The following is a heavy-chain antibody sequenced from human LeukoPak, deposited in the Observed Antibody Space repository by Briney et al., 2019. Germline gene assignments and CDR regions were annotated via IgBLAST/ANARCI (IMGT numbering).Heavy chain of an antibody. V-gene: IGHV4-34*01. Sequence: SETLSLTCAVYGGSFSGYYWSWIRQPPGKGLEWIGEINHSGSTNYNPSLKSRVTISVDTSKNQFSLKLSSVTAADTAVYYCARRTGETVTLDYWGQGTLVTVSS. CDR2: INHSGST. D-gene: IGHD4-17*01. CDR3: ARRTGETVTLDY. CDR1: GGSFSGYY. J-gene: IGHJ4*02.